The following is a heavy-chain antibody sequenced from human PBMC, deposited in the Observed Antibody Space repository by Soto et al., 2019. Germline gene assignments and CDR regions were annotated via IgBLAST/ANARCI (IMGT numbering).Heavy chain of an antibody. V-gene: IGHV4-39*01. J-gene: IGHJ6*02. CDR3: ARTQSTLAPYYYYYGMDV. Sequence: SETLSLTCTVSGGSISSSSYYWGWIRQPPGKGLEWIGSIYYSGSTYYNPSLKSRVTISVDTSKNQFSLRLSSVTAADTAVYYCARTQSTLAPYYYYYGMDVWGQGTTVTVSS. CDR2: IYYSGST. D-gene: IGHD4-17*01. CDR1: GGSISSSSYY.